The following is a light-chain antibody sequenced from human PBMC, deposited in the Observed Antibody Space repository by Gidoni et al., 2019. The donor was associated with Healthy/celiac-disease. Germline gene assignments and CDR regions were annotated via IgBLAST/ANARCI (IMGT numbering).Light chain of an antibody. V-gene: IGKV1-39*01. CDR2: AAS. J-gene: IGKJ4*01. CDR3: QQSYSTPLT. Sequence: DIQMTQSPSSLSASVGDRVCITCRASQSISSYLNWYQQKPGKAPKLLIYAASSLQSGVPSRFSGSGSGTDFTLTISSLQPEDFATYYCQQSYSTPLTFXGXTKVEIK. CDR1: QSISSY.